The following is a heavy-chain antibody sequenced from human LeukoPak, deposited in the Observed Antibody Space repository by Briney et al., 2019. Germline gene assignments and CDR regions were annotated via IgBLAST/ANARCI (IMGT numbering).Heavy chain of an antibody. CDR1: GYTLTIYE. Sequence: GSLRVSCKASGYTLTIYEINWVRQVSGQGLGRRGWMNPNTLKTGIEQNFQDRVTLTRETTINTAYMDLSGLRSEDTAIYFCARGVGPRTSYYYLVHWGQGTLLTVSS. D-gene: IGHD1-26*01. CDR2: MNPNTLKT. V-gene: IGHV1-8*01. J-gene: IGHJ4*02. CDR3: ARGVGPRTSYYYLVH.